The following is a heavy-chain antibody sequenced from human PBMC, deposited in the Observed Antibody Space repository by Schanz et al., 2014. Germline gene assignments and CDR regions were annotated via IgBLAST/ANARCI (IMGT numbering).Heavy chain of an antibody. J-gene: IGHJ4*02. CDR2: INAGTGNT. D-gene: IGHD6-13*01. CDR1: GYTLSAYS. CDR3: ARSGSSNWYFFDY. V-gene: IGHV1-3*01. Sequence: QVQLVQSGTQVKKPGASVKVSCKASGYTLSAYSLHWVRQAPGQRLEWMGWINAGTGNTEYSQKFQGRVTITRDTLASTAYMEVSSLRSEDTAVYYCARSGSSNWYFFDYWGQGTLVTVSS.